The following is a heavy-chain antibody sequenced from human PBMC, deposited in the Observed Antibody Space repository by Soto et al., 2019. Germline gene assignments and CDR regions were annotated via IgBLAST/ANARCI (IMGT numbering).Heavy chain of an antibody. D-gene: IGHD2-8*01. CDR3: AKVSSAWYAGFFDL. J-gene: IGHJ4*02. Sequence: EVQLLESGGGLVQPGGSLRLSCTASGFTFNRHAMTWVRQAPGKGLEWVSGLSDSGGSIYYADSVKGRFTISRDNSMNTLYLQMNTLRAEDTAVYYCAKVSSAWYAGFFDLWGRGTLVTVSS. V-gene: IGHV3-23*01. CDR1: GFTFNRHA. CDR2: LSDSGGSI.